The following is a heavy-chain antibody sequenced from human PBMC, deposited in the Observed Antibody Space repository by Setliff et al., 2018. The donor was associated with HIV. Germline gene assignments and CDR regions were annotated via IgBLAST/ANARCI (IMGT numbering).Heavy chain of an antibody. J-gene: IGHJ4*02. CDR2: IHFSGTT. D-gene: IGHD6-13*01. CDR1: GGFSISNTDY. Sequence: SETLSLTCTVSGGFSISNTDYWGWIRQSPGKGLEWIGNIHFSGTTYYHPSLKSRVTMFVATPKKQFSLKLSSVTAADTALYYCARVSSSYYFLGAFDSWGQGTLVTV. V-gene: IGHV4-39*07. CDR3: ARVSSSYYFLGAFDS.